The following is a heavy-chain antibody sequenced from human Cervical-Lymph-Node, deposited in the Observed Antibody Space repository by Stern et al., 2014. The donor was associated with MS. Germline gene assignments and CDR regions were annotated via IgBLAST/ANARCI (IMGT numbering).Heavy chain of an antibody. Sequence: EPGPALLRPTQTLTLTCSFSGFSLTTTGMCVSWIRQPPGKALEWLALIDWGDEKYYSTSLKSRLTISKDTSNNQVVLTMANVDPVDTATYFCARSRSLYYYYGMDVWGQGATVTVSS. CDR2: IDWGDEK. CDR1: GFSLTTTGMC. J-gene: IGHJ6*02. D-gene: IGHD3-16*01. V-gene: IGHV2-70*13. CDR3: ARSRSLYYYYGMDV.